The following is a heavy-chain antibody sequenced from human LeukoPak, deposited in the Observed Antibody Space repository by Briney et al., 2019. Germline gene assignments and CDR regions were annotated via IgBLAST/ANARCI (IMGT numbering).Heavy chain of an antibody. CDR1: GYTFTDYY. CDR2: INPNSGGT. Sequence: ASVKVSCKASGYTFTDYYMHWVRQAPGQGLEWMGWINPNSGGTNYAQKFQGRVTMTRDTSISTAYMELSRLRSDDTAVYYCARDPVPDSGSYYGYFDYWGQGTLVTVSS. CDR3: ARDPVPDSGSYYGYFDY. V-gene: IGHV1-2*02. J-gene: IGHJ4*02. D-gene: IGHD1-26*01.